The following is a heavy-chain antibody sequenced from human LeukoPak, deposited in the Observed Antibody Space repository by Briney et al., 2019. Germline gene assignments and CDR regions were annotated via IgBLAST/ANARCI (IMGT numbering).Heavy chain of an antibody. J-gene: IGHJ5*02. D-gene: IGHD4-11*01. Sequence: ASVTVSFKASGYTFSDYYMHWVRQAPGQGPEWMGWINPNSAGTKYAQKFQGRVTMTWDTSISTAYMELSRLTSDDTAVYYCARHSKYANNWFDPWGQGTLVTVSA. CDR2: INPNSAGT. CDR3: ARHSKYANNWFDP. CDR1: GYTFSDYY. V-gene: IGHV1-2*02.